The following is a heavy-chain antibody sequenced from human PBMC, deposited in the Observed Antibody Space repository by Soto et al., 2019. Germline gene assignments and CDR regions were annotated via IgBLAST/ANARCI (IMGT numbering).Heavy chain of an antibody. CDR2: INPNSGGT. CDR3: ARAISRAARPWVSAFDI. J-gene: IGHJ3*02. Sequence: GASVKVSCKGCGYTFTGYYMHWVRQAPGQGLEWMGWINPNSGGTNYAQKFQGWVTMTRDTSISTAYMELSRLRSDDTAVYYCARAISRAARPWVSAFDIWGQGTMVTVSS. D-gene: IGHD6-6*01. V-gene: IGHV1-2*04. CDR1: GYTFTGYY.